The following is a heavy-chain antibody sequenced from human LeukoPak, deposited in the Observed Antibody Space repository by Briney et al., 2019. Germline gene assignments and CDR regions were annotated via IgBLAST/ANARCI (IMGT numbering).Heavy chain of an antibody. Sequence: PSETLSLTCAVSGGSISSSNWWSWVRQPPGKGLEWIGEIYHSGSTNYNPSLKSRVTISVDKSKNQFSLKLSSVTAADTAVYYCARTVRPNRVATITNWFDPWGQGTLVTVSS. CDR3: ARTVRPNRVATITNWFDP. J-gene: IGHJ5*02. D-gene: IGHD5-12*01. CDR2: IYHSGST. V-gene: IGHV4-4*02. CDR1: GGSISSSNW.